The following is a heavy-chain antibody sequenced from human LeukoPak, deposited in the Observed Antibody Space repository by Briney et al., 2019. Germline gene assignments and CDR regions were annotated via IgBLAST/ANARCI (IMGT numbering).Heavy chain of an antibody. CDR1: GGSISSYY. CDR2: IYYSGST. V-gene: IGHV4-59*01. CDR3: ARLAYGSGSYYGDNWFDL. J-gene: IGHJ5*02. D-gene: IGHD3-10*01. Sequence: SETLSLTCTVSGGSISSYYWSWIRQPPGKGLEWIGYIYYSGSTNYNPSLKSRVTISVDTSKNQFSLKLSSVTAADTAVYYCARLAYGSGSYYGDNWFDLWGQGTLVTVSS.